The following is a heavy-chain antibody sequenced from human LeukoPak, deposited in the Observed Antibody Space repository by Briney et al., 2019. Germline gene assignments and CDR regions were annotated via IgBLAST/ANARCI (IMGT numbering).Heavy chain of an antibody. CDR1: GFTFSNYA. CDR3: ALESGYYYDSSGY. D-gene: IGHD3-22*01. J-gene: IGHJ3*01. V-gene: IGHV3-23*01. Sequence: GGSLRLSCAASGFTFSNYAMSWVRQAPGKGLEWVSVISGSGGSTYYADSVKGRFTISRDSSRNTLYLQMNSLRAEDTAVYYCALESGYYYDSSGYWGQGTMVTVSS. CDR2: ISGSGGST.